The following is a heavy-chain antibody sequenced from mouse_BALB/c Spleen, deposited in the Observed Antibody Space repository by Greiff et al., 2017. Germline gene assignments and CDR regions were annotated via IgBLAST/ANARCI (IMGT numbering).Heavy chain of an antibody. Sequence: QVQLQQPGAELVMPGASVKMSCKASGYTFTDYWMHWVKQRPGQGLEWIGAIDTSDSYTSYNQKFKGKATLTVDESSSTAYMQLSSLTSEDSAVYYCARSLHWDGDAMDYWGQGTSVTVSS. CDR1: GYTFTDYW. D-gene: IGHD4-1*01. CDR3: ARSLHWDGDAMDY. CDR2: IDTSDSYT. J-gene: IGHJ4*01. V-gene: IGHV1-69*01.